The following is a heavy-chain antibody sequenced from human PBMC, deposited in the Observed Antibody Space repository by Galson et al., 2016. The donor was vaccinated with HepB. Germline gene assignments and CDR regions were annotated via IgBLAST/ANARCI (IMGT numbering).Heavy chain of an antibody. V-gene: IGHV3-72*01. J-gene: IGHJ5*02. D-gene: IGHD6-13*01. Sequence: SLRLSCAASGFIFSDHYMDWVRQAPGKGLEWVGSSRNKARSQNTAYAASVKGRFTVSRDESKRSLYLHMNSLKAEDTAVYDCVQIYPSTWRASWGQGTLVTVSS. CDR1: GFIFSDHY. CDR2: SRNKARSQNT. CDR3: VQIYPSTWRAS.